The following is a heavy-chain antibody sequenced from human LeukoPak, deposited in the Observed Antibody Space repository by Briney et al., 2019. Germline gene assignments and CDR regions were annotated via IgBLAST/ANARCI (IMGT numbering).Heavy chain of an antibody. Sequence: SETLSLTCTVSGYSISSGYYWGWIRQPPGKGLEWIASIYHSGSTYYNLSLKSRVTISADTSKNQFSLKLSSVTAADTAVYYCARDGRIRFPVTNWFDPWGQGTLVTVSS. V-gene: IGHV4-38-2*02. CDR1: GYSISSGYY. CDR2: IYHSGST. J-gene: IGHJ5*02. CDR3: ARDGRIRFPVTNWFDP. D-gene: IGHD3-3*01.